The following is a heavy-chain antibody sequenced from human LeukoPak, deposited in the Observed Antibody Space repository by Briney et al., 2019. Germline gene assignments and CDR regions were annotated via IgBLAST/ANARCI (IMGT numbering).Heavy chain of an antibody. V-gene: IGHV4-4*07. CDR2: IQTSGNT. CDR3: ARDQGGGWSLS. J-gene: IGHJ5*02. D-gene: IGHD6-19*01. CDR1: GGSISSFY. Sequence: SETLSLTCTVSGGSISSFYWNWIRQPAGGGLEWVGRIQTSGNTNYNPSLKSRVTVSRDTSKNQFSLKLRSVTAADTAVYYCARDQGGGWSLSWGQGTLVTVSS.